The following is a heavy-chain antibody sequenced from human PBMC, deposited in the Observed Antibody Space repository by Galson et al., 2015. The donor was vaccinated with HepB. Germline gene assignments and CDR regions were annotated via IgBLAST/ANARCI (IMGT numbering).Heavy chain of an antibody. V-gene: IGHV3-21*01. D-gene: IGHD6-13*01. CDR2: ITSTRSHV. J-gene: IGHJ4*02. CDR3: VRSSGYSRTWYAGPADFDY. CDR1: GFTFSNFA. Sequence: SLRLSCAVSGFTFSNFAMHWVRQAPGKGLEWVASITSTRSHVYYAGSVKGRFAISRDNAKHSLCVRLNSLSAEDTAVYDCVRSSGYSRTWYAGPADFDYWGQGILVTVSS.